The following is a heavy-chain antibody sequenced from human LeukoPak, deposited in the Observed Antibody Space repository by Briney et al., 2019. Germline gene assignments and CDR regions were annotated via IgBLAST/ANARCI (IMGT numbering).Heavy chain of an antibody. CDR2: ISSSSSNI. CDR3: GKSGLRYCSSTSCYFIDY. J-gene: IGHJ4*02. D-gene: IGHD2-2*01. V-gene: IGHV3-48*04. Sequence: GGSLRLSCAASGFTFSSYSMNWVRQAPGKGLEWVSYISSSSSNIYYADSVKGRFTISRDNAKNSLYLQMNSLRAEDTALYYCGKSGLRYCSSTSCYFIDYWGQGTLVTVSS. CDR1: GFTFSSYS.